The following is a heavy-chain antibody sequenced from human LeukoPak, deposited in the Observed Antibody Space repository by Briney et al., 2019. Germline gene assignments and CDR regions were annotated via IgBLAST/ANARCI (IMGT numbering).Heavy chain of an antibody. CDR2: IYYSGST. CDR1: GGSISSYY. D-gene: IGHD6-19*01. Sequence: SETLSLTCTVSGGSISSYYWSWIRQPPGKGLEWIGYIYYSGSTNYNPSLKSRVTISVDTSKNQFSLNLNSVTAADTAVYYCARDANYRDSSGYPSPFDFWGQGILVTVSS. J-gene: IGHJ4*02. V-gene: IGHV4-59*12. CDR3: ARDANYRDSSGYPSPFDF.